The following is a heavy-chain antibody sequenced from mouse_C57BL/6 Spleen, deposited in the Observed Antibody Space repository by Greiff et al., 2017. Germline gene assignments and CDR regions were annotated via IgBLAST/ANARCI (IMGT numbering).Heavy chain of an antibody. Sequence: QVQLKQPGAELVMPGASVKLSCKASGYTFTSYWMHWVKQRPGQGLEWIGEIDPSDSYTNYNQKFKGKSTLTVDKSSSTAYMQLSSLTSEDSAVYYCARKGGYGTQGYFDVWGTGTTVTVSS. CDR1: GYTFTSYW. V-gene: IGHV1-69*01. J-gene: IGHJ1*03. CDR2: IDPSDSYT. D-gene: IGHD1-1*01. CDR3: ARKGGYGTQGYFDV.